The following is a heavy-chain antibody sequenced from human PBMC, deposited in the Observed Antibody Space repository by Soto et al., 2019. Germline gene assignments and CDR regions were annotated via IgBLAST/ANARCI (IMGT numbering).Heavy chain of an antibody. CDR1: GLTVSSSY. Sequence: GGSLRLSFAASGLTVSSSYMSWVRQAPGKGLQWVGVIYSAGSTYYANSVKGRFTISRDISTNMVYLQMSSLTDEDTAVYYCEREREPEYSSAIFFDIWGQGALVTVYS. J-gene: IGHJ4*02. CDR2: IYSAGST. D-gene: IGHD5-18*01. CDR3: EREREPEYSSAIFFDI. V-gene: IGHV3-53*01.